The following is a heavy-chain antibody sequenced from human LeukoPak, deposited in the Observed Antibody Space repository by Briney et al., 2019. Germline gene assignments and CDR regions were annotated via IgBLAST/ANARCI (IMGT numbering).Heavy chain of an antibody. CDR1: GFSFSSYW. CDR3: VSGFLQWLY. Sequence: GGSLRLSCAASGFSFSSYWMSWVRQAPGKGLEWVANVNPDGSNMLYVDSVKGRFTISRDNAKNSLYLQMNNLRAEDTAVYCCVSGFLQWLYWGQGTLVTVSS. D-gene: IGHD3-3*01. J-gene: IGHJ4*02. CDR2: VNPDGSNM. V-gene: IGHV3-7*01.